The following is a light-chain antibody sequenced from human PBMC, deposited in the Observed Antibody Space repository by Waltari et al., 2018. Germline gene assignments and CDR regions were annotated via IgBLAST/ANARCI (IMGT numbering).Light chain of an antibody. CDR1: QSVSRN. Sequence: SCRASQSVSRNLAWYQQKPGQPPRLLIFGVSSRATGIPDRFTGSGSGMEFTLTISSLEPEDVGIYHCQQSIEWPYTFGQGTKVEIK. CDR2: GVS. J-gene: IGKJ2*01. V-gene: IGKV3D-15*01. CDR3: QQSIEWPYT.